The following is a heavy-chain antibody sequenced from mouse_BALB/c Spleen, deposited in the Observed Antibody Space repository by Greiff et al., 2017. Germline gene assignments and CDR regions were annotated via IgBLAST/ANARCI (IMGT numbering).Heavy chain of an antibody. CDR1: GFSLTSYG. CDR2: IWAGGST. Sequence: VKVVESGPGLVAPSQSLSITCTVSGFSLTSYGVHWVRQPPGKGLEWLGVIWAGGSTNYNSALMSRLSISKDNSKSQVFLKMNSLQTDDTAMYYCASYDGYFPWFAYWGQGTLVTVSA. V-gene: IGHV2-9*02. D-gene: IGHD2-3*01. CDR3: ASYDGYFPWFAY. J-gene: IGHJ3*01.